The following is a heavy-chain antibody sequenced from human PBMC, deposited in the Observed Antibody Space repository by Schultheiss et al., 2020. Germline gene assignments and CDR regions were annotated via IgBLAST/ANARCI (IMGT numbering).Heavy chain of an antibody. CDR2: INHSGST. CDR1: GGSISSGSYY. D-gene: IGHD6-13*01. Sequence: SETLSLTCTVSGGSISSGSYYWSWIRQPAGKGLEWIGEINHSGSTNYNPSLKSRVTISVDTSKNQFSLKLSSVTAADTAVYYCARGFWGIAAAGTHYYGMDVWGQGTTVTVSS. V-gene: IGHV4-61*10. J-gene: IGHJ6*02. CDR3: ARGFWGIAAAGTHYYGMDV.